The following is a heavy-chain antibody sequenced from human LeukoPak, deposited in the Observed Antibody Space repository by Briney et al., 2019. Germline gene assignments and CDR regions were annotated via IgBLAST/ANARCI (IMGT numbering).Heavy chain of an antibody. CDR1: GFTFSNYW. J-gene: IGHJ4*02. CDR3: ARGTYGSGSYYNPADY. D-gene: IGHD3-10*01. CDR2: IKTDGSEK. Sequence: HSGGSLRLSCEGSGFTFSNYWMSWVRQAPGKGLEWVANIKTDGSEKYYVDSVKGRFTISRDNSKNTLYLQMNSLRAEDTAVYYCARGTYGSGSYYNPADYWGQGTLVTVSS. V-gene: IGHV3-7*01.